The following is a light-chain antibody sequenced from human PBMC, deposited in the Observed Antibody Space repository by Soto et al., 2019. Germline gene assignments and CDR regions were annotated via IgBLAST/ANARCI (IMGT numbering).Light chain of an antibody. J-gene: IGKJ1*01. V-gene: IGKV1-5*03. CDR1: QSISSW. CDR2: KAS. Sequence: DIQLTQSPSPLSASVGDRVTINFLARQSISSWLAWYQQKPGKAPKLLIYKASTLKSGVPSRFSGSGSGTEFTLTISSLQPDDFATYYCQHYNSYSEAFGQGTKVDIK. CDR3: QHYNSYSEA.